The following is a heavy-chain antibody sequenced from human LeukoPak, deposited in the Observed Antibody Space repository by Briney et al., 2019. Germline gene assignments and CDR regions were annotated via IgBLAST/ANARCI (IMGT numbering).Heavy chain of an antibody. CDR2: MNPNSGNT. CDR3: ARAIAGAAGTSWFDP. J-gene: IGHJ5*02. D-gene: IGHD1/OR15-1a*01. Sequence: ASVKVSCKASGYTFTSYDINRVRQATGQGLEWMGWMNPNSGNTGYAQKFQGRVTMTRNTSISTAYMELSSLRSEDTAVYYCARAIAGAAGTSWFDPWGQGTLVTVSS. V-gene: IGHV1-8*01. CDR1: GYTFTSYD.